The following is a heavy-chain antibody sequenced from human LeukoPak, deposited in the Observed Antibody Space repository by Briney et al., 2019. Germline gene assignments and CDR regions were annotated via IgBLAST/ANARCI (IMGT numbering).Heavy chain of an antibody. CDR2: IIPILGIA. D-gene: IGHD4-17*01. Sequence: GASVKVSCKASGGTFSSYAISWVRQAPGQGLEWMGRIIPILGIANYAQKFQGRVTITADKSTSTAYMELSSLRSEDTAVYYCASVALSDGAPPDYWGQGTLVTVSS. CDR1: GGTFSSYA. J-gene: IGHJ4*02. CDR3: ASVALSDGAPPDY. V-gene: IGHV1-69*04.